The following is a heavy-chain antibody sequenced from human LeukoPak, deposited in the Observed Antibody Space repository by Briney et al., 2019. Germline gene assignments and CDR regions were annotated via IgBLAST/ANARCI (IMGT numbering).Heavy chain of an antibody. CDR2: ISGNNGNT. V-gene: IGHV1-18*01. J-gene: IGHJ5*02. Sequence: GASVKVSCKTSGYTFTSYGLIWVRQAPGQGLEWMGWISGNNGNTNYAQKLQGRVTMTTDTSTSTAYMELRSLRSDDTAVYYCARGYDYGDYNWFDPWGQGTLVTVSS. CDR3: ARGYDYGDYNWFDP. D-gene: IGHD4-17*01. CDR1: GYTFTSYG.